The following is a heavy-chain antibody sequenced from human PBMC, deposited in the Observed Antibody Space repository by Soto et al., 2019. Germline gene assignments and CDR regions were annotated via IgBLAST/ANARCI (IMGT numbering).Heavy chain of an antibody. J-gene: IGHJ4*02. CDR1: GYTFSNYD. CDR2: VNPNNGDT. CDR3: AKVSRKGSAIDFDY. V-gene: IGHV1-8*01. Sequence: QVQLVQSGAELKKPGASVKVSCKASGYTFSNYDMNWVRQATGQGPEWIGWVNPNNGDTGYAQKFQGRVTLTTDISTTTVYKELTSLRSEDTAIYYWAKVSRKGSAIDFDYWGQGTLITVSS. D-gene: IGHD3-10*01.